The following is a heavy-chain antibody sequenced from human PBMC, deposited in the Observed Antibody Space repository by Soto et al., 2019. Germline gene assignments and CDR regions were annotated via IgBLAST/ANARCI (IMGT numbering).Heavy chain of an antibody. CDR2: IWYDGSKK. Sequence: QVQLVESGGGVVQPGRSLRLSCAASGFTFSSYGMHWVRQAPGKGLEWVAVIWYDGSKKYYADSVKGRFTISRDNSKNTLYLQMNSLRAEDTAVYYCASGKMTTVTTLDYWGQGTLVTVSS. CDR3: ASGKMTTVTTLDY. V-gene: IGHV3-33*01. D-gene: IGHD4-17*01. CDR1: GFTFSSYG. J-gene: IGHJ4*02.